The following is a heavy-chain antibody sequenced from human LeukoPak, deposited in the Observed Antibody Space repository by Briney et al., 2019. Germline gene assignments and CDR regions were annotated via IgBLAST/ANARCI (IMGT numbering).Heavy chain of an antibody. V-gene: IGHV4-38-2*01. CDR3: ARHIAVPALGFDP. J-gene: IGHJ5*02. D-gene: IGHD6-19*01. CDR2: IYQSGRT. Sequence: SETLSLTCAVSGYSISSGYYWVCMRQPPGKGLEGWGSIYQSGRTFYNPSLKSRVNISGDTSKNHFPLTLSSVTAADTAVYYCARHIAVPALGFDPWGQGTLVTVSP. CDR1: GYSISSGYY.